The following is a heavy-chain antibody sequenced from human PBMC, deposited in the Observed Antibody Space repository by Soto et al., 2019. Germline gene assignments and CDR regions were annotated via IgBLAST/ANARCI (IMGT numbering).Heavy chain of an antibody. D-gene: IGHD4-4*01. CDR1: GGSISSGTYS. CDR3: AVYSNFEAFFDS. V-gene: IGHV4-30-2*01. Sequence: SETLSLTCGVSGGSISSGTYSLTWIRQPPGKGLEWIGYIYHSGSTYYNPSLKSRVSISVDRSKNQFSLRMTSVTAADTAVYYCAVYSNFEAFFDSWGQGALVTVSS. CDR2: IYHSGST. J-gene: IGHJ4*02.